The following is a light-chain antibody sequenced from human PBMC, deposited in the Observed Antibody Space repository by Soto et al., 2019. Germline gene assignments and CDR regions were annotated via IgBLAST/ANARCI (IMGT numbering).Light chain of an antibody. Sequence: ERVMTQSPATLSVSPGERATLSCRASQSVSSDLAWYQQKPGQAPRLLIYGASSRATGIPARFSGSGSGTDFTLTISSLEPEDFAVYYCQQRSNWPLTFGGGTKVDIK. V-gene: IGKV3-11*01. CDR1: QSVSSD. CDR3: QQRSNWPLT. J-gene: IGKJ4*01. CDR2: GAS.